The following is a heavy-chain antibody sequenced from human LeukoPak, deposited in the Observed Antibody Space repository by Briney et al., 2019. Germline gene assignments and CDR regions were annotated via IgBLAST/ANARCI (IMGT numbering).Heavy chain of an antibody. CDR3: ASSIAAAGERAFDI. CDR2: MNPNSGNT. CDR1: GYTFTSYD. D-gene: IGHD6-13*01. Sequence: GASVKVSCKASGYTFTSYDINWVRQATGQGLEWMGWMNPNSGNTGYAQKFQGRVTMTRNTSISTAYMELSSLRSEDTAVYYCASSIAAAGERAFDIWGQGTMVTVSS. V-gene: IGHV1-8*01. J-gene: IGHJ3*02.